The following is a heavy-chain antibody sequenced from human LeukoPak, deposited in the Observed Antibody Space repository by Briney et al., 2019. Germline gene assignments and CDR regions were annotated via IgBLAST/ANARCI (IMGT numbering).Heavy chain of an antibody. CDR1: GITFSTYA. CDR3: AEPEGGYYDIRPD. CDR2: ISGSGGSA. J-gene: IGHJ4*02. Sequence: AGGSLRLSCVASGITFSTYAMSWVRQAPGKGLEWVSAISGSGGSAYYADSVKGRFTISRDNSKNTLYLQMNSLRAEDTAVYYCAEPEGGYYDIRPDWGQGTLVTVSS. V-gene: IGHV3-23*01. D-gene: IGHD3-22*01.